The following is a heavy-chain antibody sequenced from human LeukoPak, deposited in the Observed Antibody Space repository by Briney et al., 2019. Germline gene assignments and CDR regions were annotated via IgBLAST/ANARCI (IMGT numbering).Heavy chain of an antibody. CDR1: GYTFTSYG. V-gene: IGHV1-18*01. CDR3: ARALKLGYSSSWGVGY. CDR2: ISAYNGNT. Sequence: GASVKVSCKASGYTFTSYGISWVRQAPGQGLEWMGWISAYNGNTNYAQKLQGRVTMTTDTSTSTAYMELSSLRSEDTAVYYCARALKLGYSSSWGVGYWGQGTLVTVSS. J-gene: IGHJ4*02. D-gene: IGHD6-13*01.